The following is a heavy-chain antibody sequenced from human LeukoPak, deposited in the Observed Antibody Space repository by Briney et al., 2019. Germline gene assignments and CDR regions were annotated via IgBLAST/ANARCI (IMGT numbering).Heavy chain of an antibody. V-gene: IGHV6-1*01. CDR1: GDSVSSNSAA. Sequence: SQTLSLTCAISGDSVSSNSAAWNWIRQSPSRGLEWLGRTSYRSKWYNNYAVSVKSRTTINPDTSKNQFSLQLKSVTPEDTAVYYCARWQHDTAFFDYWGQGTLVTVSS. CDR2: TSYRSKWYN. J-gene: IGHJ4*02. D-gene: IGHD1-1*01. CDR3: ARWQHDTAFFDY.